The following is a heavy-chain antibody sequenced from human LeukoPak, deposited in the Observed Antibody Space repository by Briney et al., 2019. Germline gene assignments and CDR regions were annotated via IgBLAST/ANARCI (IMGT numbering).Heavy chain of an antibody. J-gene: IGHJ3*02. CDR1: GYTFTYRY. D-gene: IGHD5-24*01. V-gene: IGHV1-45*02. CDR2: ITPFNGNT. Sequence: GASVKVSCKASGYTFTYRYLHWVRQAPGQALEWMGWITPFNGNTSYAQKFQDRVTITRDRSMSTAYMELSSLRSEDTAMYYCASRAGYTDAFDIWGQETMVTVSS. CDR3: ASRAGYTDAFDI.